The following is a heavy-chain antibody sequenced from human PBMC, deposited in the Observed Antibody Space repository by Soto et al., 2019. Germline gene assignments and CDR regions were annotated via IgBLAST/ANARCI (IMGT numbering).Heavy chain of an antibody. CDR1: GFTFSSYA. CDR2: ISSNGGST. Sequence: EVQLVESGGGLVQPGGSLRLSCAASGFTFSSYAMHWVRQAPGKGLEYVSAISSNGGSTYYANSVKGRFTISRDNSTNTSYLQMDSLRAKDMAEYYCARWYCSGTSCYAGILDDWGQGTLVTVSS. V-gene: IGHV3-64*01. D-gene: IGHD2-2*01. CDR3: ARWYCSGTSCYAGILDD. J-gene: IGHJ4*02.